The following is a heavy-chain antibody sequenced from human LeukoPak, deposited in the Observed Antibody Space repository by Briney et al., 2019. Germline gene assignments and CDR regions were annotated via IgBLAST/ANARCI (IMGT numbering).Heavy chain of an antibody. CDR2: ICSSSSYI. D-gene: IGHD3-22*01. J-gene: IGHJ4*02. CDR3: ARQGSRNYDSSGDDY. V-gene: IGHV3-21*01. CDR1: GFTFSSYS. Sequence: GGSLRLSCAASGFTFSSYSMDWVRQAPGKGLEWVSSICSSSSYIYYADSVKGRFTISRDNAKNSLYLQMNSLRAEDTAVYYCARQGSRNYDSSGDDYWGQGTLVTVSS.